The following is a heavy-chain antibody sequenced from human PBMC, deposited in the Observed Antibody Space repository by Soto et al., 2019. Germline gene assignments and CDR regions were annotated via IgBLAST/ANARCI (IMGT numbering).Heavy chain of an antibody. CDR1: GASIYNGGYF. CDR3: ARRAVVAVSGSLDNWLDP. D-gene: IGHD2-21*01. J-gene: IGHJ5*02. CDR2: IHNSGSP. V-gene: IGHV4-30-4*02. Sequence: SETLSLTCSVSGASIYNGGYFWSWIRQSPGKGLEWIGHIHNSGSPYNNPSLKSRVTISVDTSKNQFSLKVNSVTAADTAMYYCARRAVVAVSGSLDNWLDPWGQGILVTVSS.